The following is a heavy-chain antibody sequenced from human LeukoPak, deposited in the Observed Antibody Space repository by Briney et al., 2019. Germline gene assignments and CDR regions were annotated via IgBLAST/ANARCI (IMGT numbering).Heavy chain of an antibody. J-gene: IGHJ4*02. CDR1: GFTFSIYA. Sequence: TGGSLRLSCAASGFTFSIYAMSWIRQAPGKGLEWVSGISGSGGDTYYAGSVKGRFTISRDNSRDTLYLQMNSLRAEDTAVYYCATITMVRGVRNYFDYWGQGTLVTVSS. V-gene: IGHV3-23*01. CDR2: ISGSGGDT. D-gene: IGHD3-10*01. CDR3: ATITMVRGVRNYFDY.